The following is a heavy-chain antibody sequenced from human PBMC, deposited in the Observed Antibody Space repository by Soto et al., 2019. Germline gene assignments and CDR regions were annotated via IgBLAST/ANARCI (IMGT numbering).Heavy chain of an antibody. J-gene: IGHJ4*02. CDR2: IYSGGST. Sequence: GGSLRLSCAASGFTVSSNYMSWVRQAPGKGLEWASVIYSGGSTYYADSVKGRFTISRDNSKNTLYLQMNSLRAEDTAVYYCARALSTYYDFWSGYFYLDYWGQGTLVTVSS. D-gene: IGHD3-3*01. CDR1: GFTVSSNY. CDR3: ARALSTYYDFWSGYFYLDY. V-gene: IGHV3-53*01.